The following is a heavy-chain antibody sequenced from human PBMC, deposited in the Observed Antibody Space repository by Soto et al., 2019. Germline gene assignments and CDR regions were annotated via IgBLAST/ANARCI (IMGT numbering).Heavy chain of an antibody. CDR2: IYSSGST. D-gene: IGHD2-2*02. CDR1: GGSVSSDTHY. J-gene: IGHJ6*02. Sequence: SETLSLTCTVSGGSVSSDTHYWSWIRQPPGKRLEWIGFIYSSGSTNYNPSLKSRVTMSVDTSKNQFSLKLRSVIVPDTAVYHCARFVRSCSGTTCYTREDVWGQGTTVTVSS. CDR3: ARFVRSCSGTTCYTREDV. V-gene: IGHV4-61*01.